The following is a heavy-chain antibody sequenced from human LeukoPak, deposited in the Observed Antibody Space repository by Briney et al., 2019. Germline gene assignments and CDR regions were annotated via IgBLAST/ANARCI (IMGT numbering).Heavy chain of an antibody. CDR3: AKAIKVGAPFYFDY. D-gene: IGHD1-26*01. V-gene: IGHV3-33*06. Sequence: GRSLRLSCAASGFTFSRHGMHWVRQAPGKGLEWLTLIWYEGTNKNYEDSVKGRFTISRDNSKNTLYVQMNSLRAEDTAVYYCAKAIKVGAPFYFDYWGQGPLVNASS. J-gene: IGHJ4*02. CDR1: GFTFSRHG. CDR2: IWYEGTNK.